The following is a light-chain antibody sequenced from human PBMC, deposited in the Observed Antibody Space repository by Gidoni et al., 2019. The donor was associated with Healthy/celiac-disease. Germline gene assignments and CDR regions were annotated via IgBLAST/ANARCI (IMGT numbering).Light chain of an antibody. CDR2: GAS. CDR1: QSVSSSY. V-gene: IGKV3-20*01. CDR3: QQYGSSRALT. J-gene: IGKJ4*01. Sequence: ELVLTQSPGTLSLSPGERATLSCRASQSVSSSYLAWYQQKPGQAPRLLIYGASSRATGIPDRFSGSESGTDFTLTISRLEPGDFAVYYCQQYGSSRALTFGGETKVEIK.